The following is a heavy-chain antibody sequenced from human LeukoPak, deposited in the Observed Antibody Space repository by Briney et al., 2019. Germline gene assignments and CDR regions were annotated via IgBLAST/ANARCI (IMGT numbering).Heavy chain of an antibody. J-gene: IGHJ4*02. CDR1: GFTFSSYA. Sequence: GSLRLSCAASGFTFSSYAMSWVRQAPGKGLEWVSAISGSGGSTYYADSVKGRFTISRDNSKNTLDLQMNSLRAEDTAVYYCAKTGRGTTTFHYFDYWGQGTLVTVSS. V-gene: IGHV3-23*01. CDR3: AKTGRGTTTFHYFDY. D-gene: IGHD1-26*01. CDR2: ISGSGGST.